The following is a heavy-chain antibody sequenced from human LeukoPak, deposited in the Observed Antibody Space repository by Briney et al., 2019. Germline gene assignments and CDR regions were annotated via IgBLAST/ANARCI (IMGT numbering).Heavy chain of an antibody. D-gene: IGHD3-22*01. CDR1: GYTFTSYA. CDR3: GTRNDSSGYYYGTVDY. Sequence: GASVKVSCKASGYTFTSYAMNWVRQAPGQGLEWMGWINTNTGNPTYAQGFTGRFVFSLDTSVSTAYLQISSLKAEDTAVYYCGTRNDSSGYYYGTVDYWGQGTLVTVSS. J-gene: IGHJ4*02. CDR2: INTNTGNP. V-gene: IGHV7-4-1*02.